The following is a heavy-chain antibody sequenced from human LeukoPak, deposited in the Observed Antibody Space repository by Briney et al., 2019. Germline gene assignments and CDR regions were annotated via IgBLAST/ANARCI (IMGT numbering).Heavy chain of an antibody. D-gene: IGHD2-15*01. CDR2: INPNSGDT. J-gene: IGHJ6*03. CDR1: GYTFSDYY. CDR3: ARTVAAIDYYYYYYMDV. Sequence: GASVKVSCKTSGYTFSDYYIHWIRQAPGQGLEWVGWINPNSGDTDYAQKFQGRVTMTRDTSISTAYMELSRLRSDDTAVYYCARTVAAIDYYYYYYMDVWGKGTTVTVSS. V-gene: IGHV1-2*02.